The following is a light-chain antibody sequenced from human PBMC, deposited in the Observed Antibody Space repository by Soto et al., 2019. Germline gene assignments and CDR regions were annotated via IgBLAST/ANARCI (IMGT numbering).Light chain of an antibody. CDR3: QQYSHLIT. J-gene: IGKJ5*01. V-gene: IGKV1-33*01. CDR2: DAS. Sequence: DIQMTQSPSSLSASVGDRVTITCQASQDISHYLNWYQQKLGKAPKLLIYDASNLETGVPSRFSGSGSGTDFTFTISILQPEDIATYYCQQYSHLITFGQGTRREIK. CDR1: QDISHY.